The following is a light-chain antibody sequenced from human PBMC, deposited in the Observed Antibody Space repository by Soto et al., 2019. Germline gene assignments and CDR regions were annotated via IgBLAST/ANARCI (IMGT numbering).Light chain of an antibody. V-gene: IGKV1-39*01. J-gene: IGKJ1*01. CDR3: QQTYTTPRT. CDR2: AAT. CDR1: QSISSF. Sequence: DIQMTQSPSSLSASVGDRVTITCRASQSISSFLNWYQQKRGEASKLVIYAATSLHSGLRSRFSGSGSATDFTLTISSLQPEDFATYYCQQTYTTPRTFGQGTTVEI.